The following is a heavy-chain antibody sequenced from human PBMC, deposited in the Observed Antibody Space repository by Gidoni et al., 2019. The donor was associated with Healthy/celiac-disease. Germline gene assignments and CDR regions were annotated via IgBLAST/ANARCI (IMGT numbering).Heavy chain of an antibody. V-gene: IGHV3-23*04. D-gene: IGHD2-15*01. CDR2: ISGSGGST. J-gene: IGHJ5*02. CDR1: GFPFSSYA. CDR3: AKTIVVVVAAFNWFDP. Sequence: EVQLVESGGGLVQPGGSLRLSCAASGFPFSSYAMSWVRQAPGKGLEWVSAISGSGGSTYYADSVKGRFTISRDNSKNTLYLQMNSLRAEDTAVYYCAKTIVVVVAAFNWFDPWGQGTLVTVSS.